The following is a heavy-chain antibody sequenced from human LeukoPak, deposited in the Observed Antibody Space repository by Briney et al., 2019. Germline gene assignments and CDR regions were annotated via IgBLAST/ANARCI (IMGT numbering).Heavy chain of an antibody. V-gene: IGHV4-59*12. D-gene: IGHD3-22*01. CDR1: GGSISSYY. CDR2: IYYSGST. J-gene: IGHJ6*03. Sequence: SETLSLTCTVSGGSISSYYWSWIRQPPGKGLEWIGYIYYSGSTNYNPSLKSRVTISVDTSKNQFSLKPSSVTAADTAVYYCARERPGVRIVVVPRRGYYYMGVWGKGTTVTVSS. CDR3: ARERPGVRIVVVPRRGYYYMGV.